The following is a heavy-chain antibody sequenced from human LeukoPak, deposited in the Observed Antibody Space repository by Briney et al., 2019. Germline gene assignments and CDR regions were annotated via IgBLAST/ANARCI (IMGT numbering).Heavy chain of an antibody. J-gene: IGHJ3*01. CDR2: IRYDGSNK. CDR3: ARGGSGSSYDQF. CDR1: TFTFSNYG. V-gene: IGHV3-30*02. Sequence: GGSLRLSCAASTFTFSNYGMHWVRQAPGKGLEWVAFIRYDGSNKYYADSVKGRFTISRDNAKNSLYLQMNSLRAEDTAVYYCARGGSGSSYDQFWGQGTVVAVSS. D-gene: IGHD3-10*01.